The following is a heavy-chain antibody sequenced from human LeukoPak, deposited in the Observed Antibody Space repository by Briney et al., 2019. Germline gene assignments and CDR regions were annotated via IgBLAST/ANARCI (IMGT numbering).Heavy chain of an antibody. V-gene: IGHV3-23*01. CDR2: ISASGRST. D-gene: IGHD5-18*01. CDR1: GFTLSSYA. J-gene: IGHJ4*02. CDR3: AKESGGGYSYGGSVEY. Sequence: GGSLRLSCAASGFTLSSYAMSWVRQAPGKGLEWVSGISASGRSTYYADSVEGRFIISRDNSDNTLYLQMSGPTAEDTAVYYCAKESGGGYSYGGSVEYWGQGTLVTVSS.